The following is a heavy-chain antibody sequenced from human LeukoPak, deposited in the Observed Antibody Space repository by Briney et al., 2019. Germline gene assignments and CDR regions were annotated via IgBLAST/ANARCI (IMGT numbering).Heavy chain of an antibody. D-gene: IGHD6-19*01. V-gene: IGHV1-69*13. CDR2: IIPIFGTA. J-gene: IGHJ6*03. Sequence: ASVKVSCKASGGTFSSYAISWVRQAPGQGLEWMGGIIPIFGTANYAQKFQGRVTITADESTSTAYMELSNLRSEDTAVYYCAREVAYSSGWYQDYYCYMDVWGKGTTVTVSS. CDR3: AREVAYSSGWYQDYYCYMDV. CDR1: GGTFSSYA.